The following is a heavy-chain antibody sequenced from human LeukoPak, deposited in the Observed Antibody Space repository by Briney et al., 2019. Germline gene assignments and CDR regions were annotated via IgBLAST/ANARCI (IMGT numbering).Heavy chain of an antibody. CDR1: GGSFFGYY. J-gene: IGHJ4*02. D-gene: IGHD6-19*01. V-gene: IGHV4-34*01. CDR3: ARGSLNIVVAGTYDY. Sequence: PSETLSLTCAGYGGSFFGYYWSWIRQPPGKGLEWIGEINHSGSTNYNPSLKSRVTISVDTSKNQFSLKLSPVTAADTAVYYCARGSLNIVVAGTYDYWGQGSLVTVSS. CDR2: INHSGST.